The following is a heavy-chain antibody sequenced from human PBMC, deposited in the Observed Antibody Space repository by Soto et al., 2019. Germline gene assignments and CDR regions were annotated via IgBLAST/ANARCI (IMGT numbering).Heavy chain of an antibody. J-gene: IGHJ2*01. Sequence: QVQLVESGGGVVQPGRSLRLSCAASGFTFSSYAMHWVRQAPGKGLEWVAVISYDGSNKYYADSVKGRFTLSRDNSKNTLYLQMNSLRAEDTAVYYCARDRDGYFDLWGRGTLVTVSS. CDR3: ARDRDGYFDL. CDR2: ISYDGSNK. V-gene: IGHV3-30-3*01. CDR1: GFTFSSYA. D-gene: IGHD2-8*01.